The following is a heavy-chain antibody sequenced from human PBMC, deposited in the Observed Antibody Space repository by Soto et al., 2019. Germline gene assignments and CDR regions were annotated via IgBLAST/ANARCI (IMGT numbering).Heavy chain of an antibody. CDR1: GFSLSTSGVG. Sequence: QITLKESGPTLGKPTQTLTLTCTFSGFSLSTSGVGVGWIRQPPGKALEWLALIYWDDDKRYSPSLKSRLTLTNDTTKNQVVLTMTNMDPVDTATYSCAHRWYCSGGSCYYSNRFDPWGQGTLVTVSS. D-gene: IGHD2-15*01. CDR2: IYWDDDK. CDR3: AHRWYCSGGSCYYSNRFDP. J-gene: IGHJ5*02. V-gene: IGHV2-5*02.